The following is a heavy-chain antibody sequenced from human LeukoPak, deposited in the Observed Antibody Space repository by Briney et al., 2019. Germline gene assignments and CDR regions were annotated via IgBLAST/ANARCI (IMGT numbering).Heavy chain of an antibody. CDR3: ARENGVTNGWNFDL. CDR2: ISGRGTTI. CDR1: GFTFSSYE. Sequence: GGSLRLSCAASGFTFSSYEMNWVRQAPGKGLEWVSYISGRGTTIYYADSVKGRFTISRDDAKNSLFLQMNSLRAEDTAVYYCARENGVTNGWNFDLWGRGALVTVSS. V-gene: IGHV3-48*03. J-gene: IGHJ2*01. D-gene: IGHD4-17*01.